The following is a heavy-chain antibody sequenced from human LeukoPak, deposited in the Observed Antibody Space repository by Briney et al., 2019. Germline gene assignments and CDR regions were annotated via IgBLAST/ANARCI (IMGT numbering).Heavy chain of an antibody. J-gene: IGHJ4*01. CDR1: GGSFSGYY. V-gene: IGHV4-34*01. D-gene: IGHD3-10*01. CDR3: ARDRPYYYGSGSHYTDY. CDR2: INHSGST. Sequence: SETLSLTCAVYGGSFSGYYWSWIRQPPGKGLEWIGEINHSGSTNYNPSLKSRVTISVDTSKNQFSLKLSSVTAADTAVYYCARDRPYYYGSGSHYTDYWGQGTLVTVSS.